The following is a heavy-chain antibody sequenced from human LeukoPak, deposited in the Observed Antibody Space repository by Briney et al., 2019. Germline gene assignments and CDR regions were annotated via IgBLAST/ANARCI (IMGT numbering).Heavy chain of an antibody. D-gene: IGHD1-26*01. CDR3: ARPEWELQPVGAFDI. J-gene: IGHJ3*02. Sequence: GESLKISCKGSGYSFTNYWIGWVRQMPGKGLEWMGIIYPGDSDTRYSPSFQGQVTISADKSISTAYLQWSSLKASDTAMYYCARPEWELQPVGAFDIWGQGTMVTVSS. CDR2: IYPGDSDT. CDR1: GYSFTNYW. V-gene: IGHV5-51*01.